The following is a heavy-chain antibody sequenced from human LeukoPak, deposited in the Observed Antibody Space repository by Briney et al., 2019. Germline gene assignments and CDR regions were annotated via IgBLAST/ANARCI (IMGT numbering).Heavy chain of an antibody. D-gene: IGHD3-3*01. Sequence: GASVKVSCKASGYTFTSYYMHWVRQAPGQGLEWMGIINPSGGSTSYAQKFQGRVTMTRDTSTSTVYMELSSLRSEDTAVYYCARDFDDFWSGYYDDAFDIWGQGTMVTVSS. CDR3: ARDFDDFWSGYYDDAFDI. J-gene: IGHJ3*02. V-gene: IGHV1-46*01. CDR2: INPSGGST. CDR1: GYTFTSYY.